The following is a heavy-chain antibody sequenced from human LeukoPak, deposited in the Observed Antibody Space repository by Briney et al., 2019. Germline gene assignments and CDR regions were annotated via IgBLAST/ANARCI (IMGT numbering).Heavy chain of an antibody. CDR1: GFTFSDAW. CDR3: TTGNFGPY. D-gene: IGHD3-10*01. Sequence: GGSLRLSCAASGFTFSDAWMNWVRQAPGKGLEWVGRIKRKTEGGTTDYVAPAKGRFIISRDDSKNTLYLQMNSLKTEDTAFYYCTTGNFGPYWGQGTLVTVSS. V-gene: IGHV3-15*07. J-gene: IGHJ4*02. CDR2: IKRKTEGGTT.